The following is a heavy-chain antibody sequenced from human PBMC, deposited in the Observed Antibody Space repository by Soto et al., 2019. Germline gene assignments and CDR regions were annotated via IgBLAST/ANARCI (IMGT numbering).Heavy chain of an antibody. Sequence: GGSLRLSCAASGFTFSSYSMNWVRQAPGKGLEWVSSISSSSSYIYYADSVKGRFTISRDNAKNSLYLQMNSLRAEDTAVYYCASSLGDSSSWSFDYWGQGTLVTVSS. V-gene: IGHV3-21*01. CDR1: GFTFSSYS. D-gene: IGHD6-13*01. CDR3: ASSLGDSSSWSFDY. CDR2: ISSSSSYI. J-gene: IGHJ4*02.